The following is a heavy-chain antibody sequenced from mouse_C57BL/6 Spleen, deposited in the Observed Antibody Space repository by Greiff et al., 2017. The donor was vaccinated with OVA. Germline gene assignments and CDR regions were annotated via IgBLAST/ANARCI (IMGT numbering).Heavy chain of an antibody. V-gene: IGHV3-1*01. CDR2: ISYSGRT. J-gene: IGHJ4*01. Sequence: EVKLMESGPGMVKPSQSLSLTCTVTGYSITSGYDWHWIRHFPGNQLEWMGYISYSGRTNYKPSLKSRISITHDTSKNQFFLKLNTVTTEDTATYYCARDSGRGYYAMDYWGQGTSVTVSS. CDR1: GYSITSGYD. D-gene: IGHD3-1*01. CDR3: ARDSGRGYYAMDY.